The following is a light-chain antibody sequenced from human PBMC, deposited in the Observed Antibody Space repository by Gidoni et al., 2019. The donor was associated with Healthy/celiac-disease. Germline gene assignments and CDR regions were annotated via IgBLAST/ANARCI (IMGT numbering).Light chain of an antibody. Sequence: DLQITQSPSSLSASVGDRVTITCRASQSISSYLNLYQQKPGKAPKLLIYAASSLQSGVPSRFSGSGSGTDFTLTISSLQPEDFATYYCQQSYSTPKTFGQXTKVEIK. CDR1: QSISSY. J-gene: IGKJ1*01. CDR3: QQSYSTPKT. CDR2: AAS. V-gene: IGKV1-39*01.